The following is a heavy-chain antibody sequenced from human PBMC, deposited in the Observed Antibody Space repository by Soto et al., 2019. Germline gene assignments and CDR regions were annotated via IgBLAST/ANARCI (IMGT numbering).Heavy chain of an antibody. Sequence: SETLSLTCAVYGGSFSGYYWSWIRQPPGKGLEWIGEINHSGSTNYNPSLKSRVTISVDTSKNQFSLKLSSVTAADTAVYYCARGLRKPYYYYYMDVWGKGTTVTVSS. J-gene: IGHJ6*03. CDR3: ARGLRKPYYYYYMDV. CDR1: GGSFSGYY. D-gene: IGHD4-17*01. V-gene: IGHV4-34*01. CDR2: INHSGST.